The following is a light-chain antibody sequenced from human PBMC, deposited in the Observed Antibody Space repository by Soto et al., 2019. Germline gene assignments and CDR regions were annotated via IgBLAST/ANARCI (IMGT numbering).Light chain of an antibody. V-gene: IGLV1-44*01. CDR3: AAFDDTPNTYV. CDR2: TNN. Sequence: QSVLTQPPSVSVSPGQRVTISCFGSSSNIGTNTVNWYQQLSGTAPKLLIYTNNQRTSGVPDRFSGYMSGTSASLAISGLQSEDELDYYCAAFDDTPNTYVFTPATQVTV. CDR1: SSNIGTNT. J-gene: IGLJ1*01.